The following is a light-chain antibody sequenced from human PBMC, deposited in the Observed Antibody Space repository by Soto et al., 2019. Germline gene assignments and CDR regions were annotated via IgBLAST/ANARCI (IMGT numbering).Light chain of an antibody. Sequence: IVLTQSPCTLSLSPGERATLSCRASQSIGDYLAWYQHKPAQAPRLLIYDASKRATGIPARFNGSGSGTDFTLTISSLEPEDFAVYYCQQRSSWLTFGGGTKVDNK. CDR2: DAS. J-gene: IGKJ4*01. CDR3: QQRSSWLT. V-gene: IGKV3-11*01. CDR1: QSIGDY.